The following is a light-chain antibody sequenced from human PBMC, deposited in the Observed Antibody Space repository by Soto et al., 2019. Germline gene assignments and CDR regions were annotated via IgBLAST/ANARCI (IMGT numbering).Light chain of an antibody. CDR2: DAS. J-gene: IGKJ2*01. CDR1: QRITSW. CDR3: QQYFSYPYT. V-gene: IGKV1-5*01. Sequence: DIQMTQSPSTLSASVGDRVNITCRASQRITSWLAWYQQKPGKAPNLLIYDASSLETAVPSRFSGSGSGTELPLTFSSLQPDDFGTYYCQQYFSYPYTFGHGTKLEIK.